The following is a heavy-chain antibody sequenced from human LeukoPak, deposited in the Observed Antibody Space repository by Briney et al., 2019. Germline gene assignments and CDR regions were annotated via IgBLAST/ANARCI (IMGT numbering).Heavy chain of an antibody. CDR2: IWYDGSNK. D-gene: IGHD3-22*01. J-gene: IGHJ4*02. CDR1: GFTFSSYA. V-gene: IGHV3-33*01. Sequence: GRSLRLSCAASGFTFSSYAMHWVRQAPGKGLEWVTVIWYDGSNKHYADSVKGRFTISRDNSKNTLYLQMDSLRAEDTAVYYCERAFGASSGYSVDYWGQGTLVTVSS. CDR3: ERAFGASSGYSVDY.